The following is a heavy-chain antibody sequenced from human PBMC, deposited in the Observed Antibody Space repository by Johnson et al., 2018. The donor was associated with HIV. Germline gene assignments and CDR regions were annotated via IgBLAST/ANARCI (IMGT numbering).Heavy chain of an antibody. CDR1: GFTFSNYW. CDR3: AKDIGWELQSAFDI. J-gene: IGHJ3*02. Sequence: VQLVESGGGLVQPGGSLRLSCAASGFTFSNYWMHWVRQAPGKGLVWVSGISWNTGNIGYADSVKGRFTISRDNANNSLYLQMNSLRAEDTALYYCAKDIGWELQSAFDIWGQGTMVTVSS. V-gene: IGHV3-9*01. D-gene: IGHD1-26*01. CDR2: ISWNTGNI.